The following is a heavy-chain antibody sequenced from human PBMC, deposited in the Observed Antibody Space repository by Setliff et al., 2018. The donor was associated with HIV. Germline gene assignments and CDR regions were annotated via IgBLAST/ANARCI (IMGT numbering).Heavy chain of an antibody. V-gene: IGHV3-23*01. J-gene: IGHJ4*02. CDR3: HSGYDTEEQSYFDY. CDR2: ITDSGDST. Sequence: PGGSLRLSCAASGSTFATYAMNWVRQAPGKGLEWVSTITDSGDSTYYADSVKGRFTISRDNSKNTLYLQMNSLRAEDTGVYYCHSGYDTEEQSYFDYWGQGTLVTVSS. CDR1: GSTFATYA. D-gene: IGHD5-12*01.